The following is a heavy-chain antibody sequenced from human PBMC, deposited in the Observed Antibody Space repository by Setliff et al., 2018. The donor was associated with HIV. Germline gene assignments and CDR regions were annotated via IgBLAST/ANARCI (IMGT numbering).Heavy chain of an antibody. D-gene: IGHD6-19*01. Sequence: ASVKVSCKASGYSFTTYFMHWVRQAPGKGLEWMGRIDPEDGETIYAERFRGRISLTVDKSTGTAYMELDRLRSEDTAVYYCGTVRIAVPDDFDFWGQGTLVTVSS. CDR1: GYSFTTYF. CDR3: GTVRIAVPDDFDF. CDR2: IDPEDGET. V-gene: IGHV1-69-2*01. J-gene: IGHJ4*02.